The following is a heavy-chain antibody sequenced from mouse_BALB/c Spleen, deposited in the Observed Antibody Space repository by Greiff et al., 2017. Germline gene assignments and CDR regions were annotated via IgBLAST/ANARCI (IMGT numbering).Heavy chain of an antibody. CDR2: IDPETGGT. CDR1: GYTFTDYE. J-gene: IGHJ3*01. Sequence: QVQLQQSGAELVRPGASVTLSCKASGYTFTDYEMHWVKQTPVHGLEWIGAIDPETGGTAYNQKFKGKATLTADKSSSTAYMELRSLTSEDSAVYYCTRNYAWFAYWGQGTLVTVSA. V-gene: IGHV1-15*01. CDR3: TRNYAWFAY.